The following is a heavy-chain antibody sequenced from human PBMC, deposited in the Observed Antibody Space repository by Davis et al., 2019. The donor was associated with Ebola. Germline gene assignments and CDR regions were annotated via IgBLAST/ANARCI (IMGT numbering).Heavy chain of an antibody. CDR3: AREGYSGSYGWELYFQH. J-gene: IGHJ1*01. Sequence: PSETLSLTCTVSGGSVSSGSYYWSWIRQPPGKGLEWIGYIYYSGSTNYNPSLKSRVTISVDTSKNQFSLKLSSVTAADTAVYYCAREGYSGSYGWELYFQHWGQGTLVTVSS. CDR2: IYYSGST. D-gene: IGHD1-26*01. CDR1: GGSVSSGSYY. V-gene: IGHV4-61*01.